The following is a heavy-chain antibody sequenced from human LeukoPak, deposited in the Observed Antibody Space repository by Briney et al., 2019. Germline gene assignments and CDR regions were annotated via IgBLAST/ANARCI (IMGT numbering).Heavy chain of an antibody. D-gene: IGHD3-10*01. CDR2: INHSGST. V-gene: IGHV4-34*01. CDR1: GGSLSGYY. J-gene: IGHJ5*02. Sequence: SETLSLTRAVYGGSLSGYYWSWIRQPPGKGLEWIGEINHSGSTNYNPSLKSRVTISVDTSKNQFSLKLSSVTAADTAVHYCARGRYGSGSYRKARNWFDPWGQGTLVTVSS. CDR3: ARGRYGSGSYRKARNWFDP.